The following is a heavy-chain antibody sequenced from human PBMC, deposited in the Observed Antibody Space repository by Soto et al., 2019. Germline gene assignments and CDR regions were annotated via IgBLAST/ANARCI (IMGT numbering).Heavy chain of an antibody. CDR1: GFTFSSYA. Sequence: GGSQRLSGAAAGFTFSSYAMSWVRQAPGKGLEWVSAVSRSGGSTYYADSVKGRFTISRDNSKNTLYLQMNSLRAEDTAVYYCANYGASDPGPASFDYWGQGTLVTVSS. V-gene: IGHV3-23*01. D-gene: IGHD4-17*01. CDR3: ANYGASDPGPASFDY. CDR2: VSRSGGST. J-gene: IGHJ4*02.